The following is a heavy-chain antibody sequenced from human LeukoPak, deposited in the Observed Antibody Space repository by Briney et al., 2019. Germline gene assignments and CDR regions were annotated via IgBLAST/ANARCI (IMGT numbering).Heavy chain of an antibody. J-gene: IGHJ4*02. CDR1: GFTFSSYS. D-gene: IGHD3-3*01. V-gene: IGHV3-21*01. Sequence: GGSLRLSCAASGFTFSSYSMNWVRQAPGKGLEWVSSISSSSSYIYYADSVKGRFTISRDNAKNSLYLQMNSLRAEDTAVYYCARGDFWSGYYLPFDYWGQGTLVTVSS. CDR3: ARGDFWSGYYLPFDY. CDR2: ISSSSSYI.